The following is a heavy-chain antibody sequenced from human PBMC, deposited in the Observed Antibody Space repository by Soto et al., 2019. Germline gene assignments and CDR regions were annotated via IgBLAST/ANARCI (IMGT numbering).Heavy chain of an antibody. D-gene: IGHD6-13*01. CDR1: GGSISSGGYS. V-gene: IGHV4-30-2*01. CDR2: IYHSGST. CDR3: ARQDSSSWYWVYGMDV. J-gene: IGHJ6*02. Sequence: SETLSLTCAVSGGSISSGGYSWSWIRHPPGKGLEWIGYIYHSGSTYYNPSLKSRVTISVDRSKNQFSLKLSSVTAADTAVYYCARQDSSSWYWVYGMDVWGQGTTVTVSS.